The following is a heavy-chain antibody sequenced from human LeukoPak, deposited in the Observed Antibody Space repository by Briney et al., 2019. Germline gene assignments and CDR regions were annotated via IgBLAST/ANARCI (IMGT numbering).Heavy chain of an antibody. CDR2: ISSSSSYI. D-gene: IGHD3-10*01. V-gene: IGHV3-21*01. CDR3: ARDKLLWFGELLSGYYGMDV. CDR1: GFTFSSYS. J-gene: IGHJ6*04. Sequence: GGSLRLSCAASGFTFSSYSMNWVRQAPGKGLEWVSSISSSSSYIYYADSVKGRFTISKDNAKNSLYLQMNSPRAEDTAVYYCARDKLLWFGELLSGYYGMDVWGKGTTVTVSS.